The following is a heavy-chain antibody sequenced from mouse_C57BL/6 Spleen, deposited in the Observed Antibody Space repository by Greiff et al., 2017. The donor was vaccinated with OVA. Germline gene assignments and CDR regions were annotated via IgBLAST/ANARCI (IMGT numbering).Heavy chain of an antibody. V-gene: IGHV1-81*01. J-gene: IGHJ1*03. CDR2: IYPRSGNT. D-gene: IGHD1-1*01. Sequence: QVQLKESGAELARPGASVKLSCKASGYTFTSYGISWVKQRTGQGLEWIGEIYPRSGNTYYNEKFKGKATLTADKSSSTAYMELRSLTSEDSAVYFCARVLTTVVATDWYFDVWGTGTTVTVSS. CDR3: ARVLTTVVATDWYFDV. CDR1: GYTFTSYG.